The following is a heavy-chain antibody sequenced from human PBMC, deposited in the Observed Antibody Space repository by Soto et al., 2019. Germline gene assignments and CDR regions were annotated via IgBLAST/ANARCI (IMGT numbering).Heavy chain of an antibody. D-gene: IGHD3-3*01. CDR2: IYYSGST. J-gene: IGHJ4*02. Sequence: ASETLSLTCTVSGGSISSSSYYWGWIRQPPGKGLEWIGSIYYSGSTYYNPSLKSRVTISVDTSKNQFSLKLSSVTAADTAVYYCARRGYYDFWSGYYTLSYFDYWGQGTLVTVSS. CDR3: ARRGYYDFWSGYYTLSYFDY. V-gene: IGHV4-39*01. CDR1: GGSISSSSYY.